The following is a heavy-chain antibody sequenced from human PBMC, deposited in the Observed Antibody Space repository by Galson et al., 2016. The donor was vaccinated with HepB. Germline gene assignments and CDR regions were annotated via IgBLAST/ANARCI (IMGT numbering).Heavy chain of an antibody. Sequence: SLRLSCAASGFTFSSYGMHWVRQAPGKGLEWVAVISYDGSNKYYADSVKGRFTISRDNSKNTLYLQMNSLRAEDTAVYYCAKDRGDTAINPCGQGTLVTVSS. J-gene: IGHJ5*02. CDR3: AKDRGDTAINP. CDR1: GFTFSSYG. D-gene: IGHD5-18*01. CDR2: ISYDGSNK. V-gene: IGHV3-30*18.